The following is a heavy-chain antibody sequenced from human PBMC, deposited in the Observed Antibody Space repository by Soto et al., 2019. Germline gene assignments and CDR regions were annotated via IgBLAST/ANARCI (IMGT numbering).Heavy chain of an antibody. V-gene: IGHV1-8*01. Sequence: GASVKVCWKASGYTFTSFGVNCVRQATGQGLEWMGWMNPDSGNTGYAQKFQGRVTMTKNTSIDTAYMDLSSLISEDTAVYYCARERPDGARLDPWGQGTLVTVSS. CDR3: ARERPDGARLDP. CDR2: MNPDSGNT. CDR1: GYTFTSFG. D-gene: IGHD6-6*01. J-gene: IGHJ5*02.